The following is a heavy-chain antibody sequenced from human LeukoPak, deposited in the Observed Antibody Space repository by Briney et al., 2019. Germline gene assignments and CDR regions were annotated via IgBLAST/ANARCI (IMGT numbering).Heavy chain of an antibody. CDR3: ARLLRREDY. Sequence: GASVKVSCKASGYTFTSYDINWVRQATGQGLEWMGYMDANSGNAGYAQKFQGRVTITRNTSTNTAYMELSSLRSEDTAVYYCARLLRREDYWGQGTLVTVSS. V-gene: IGHV1-8*03. CDR1: GYTFTSYD. CDR2: MDANSGNA. J-gene: IGHJ4*02.